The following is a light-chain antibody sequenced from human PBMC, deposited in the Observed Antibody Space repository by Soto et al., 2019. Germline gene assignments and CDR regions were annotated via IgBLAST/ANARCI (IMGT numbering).Light chain of an antibody. Sequence: DLQMTQSPSSLSASVGDRVTITCRASQSISSYLNWYQQKPGKAPRLLIYAGSSLQTEVPSKFSGSGAGTDCTLTISRLQPEDFATYYCQQSYSTPQTVGQGTKVAIK. V-gene: IGKV1-39*01. CDR2: AGS. CDR1: QSISSY. CDR3: QQSYSTPQT. J-gene: IGKJ1*01.